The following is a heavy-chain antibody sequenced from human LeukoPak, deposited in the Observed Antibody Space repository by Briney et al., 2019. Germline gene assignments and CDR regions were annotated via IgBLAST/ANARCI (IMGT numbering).Heavy chain of an antibody. V-gene: IGHV1-8*01. Sequence: ASVKVSCKASGYTFTSYDINWVRQATGQGLEWMGWMNPNSGNTGYAQKFQGRVTMTRNASISTAYMELSSLRSEDTAVYYCARLVAARLSWFDPWGQGTLVTASS. D-gene: IGHD6-6*01. J-gene: IGHJ5*02. CDR2: MNPNSGNT. CDR1: GYTFTSYD. CDR3: ARLVAARLSWFDP.